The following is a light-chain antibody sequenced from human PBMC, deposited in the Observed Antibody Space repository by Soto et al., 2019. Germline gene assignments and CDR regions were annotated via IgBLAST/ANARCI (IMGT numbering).Light chain of an antibody. Sequence: ETVLRQSPGTMSLSPGERASLSCRASQSVSSSSYLAWYQQKPGQAPRLLIYGASSRATGIPDRFSGSGSATDFTLTISRLEPEDFAVYYCRQYGSSPSYTFGQGTKLEIK. CDR2: GAS. CDR1: QSVSSSSY. V-gene: IGKV3-20*01. J-gene: IGKJ2*01. CDR3: RQYGSSPSYT.